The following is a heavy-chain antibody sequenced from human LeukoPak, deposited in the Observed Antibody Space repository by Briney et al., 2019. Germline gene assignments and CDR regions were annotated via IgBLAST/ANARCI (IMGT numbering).Heavy chain of an antibody. CDR3: AKDRYSSGYYYLDY. Sequence: GRSLRLSCAASGFTFDDYAMHWVRQAPGKGLEWVSGISWNSGSIGYADSVKGRFTISRDNAKNSLYLQMNSQRAEDTALYYCAKDRYSSGYYYLDYWGQGTLVTVSS. J-gene: IGHJ4*02. V-gene: IGHV3-9*01. D-gene: IGHD3-22*01. CDR1: GFTFDDYA. CDR2: ISWNSGSI.